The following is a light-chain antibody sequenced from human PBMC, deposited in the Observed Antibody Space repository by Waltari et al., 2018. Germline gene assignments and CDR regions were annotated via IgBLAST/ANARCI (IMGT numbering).Light chain of an antibody. CDR2: RAS. Sequence: EVVMTQSPATLSVSPGERVSLSCRASQSAKTSLAWYQQTPRQAPRLLIYRASTRAAGVPDRFSGSGSGTEFTLTISSLQSEDSAIYYCQQYNIWPWTFGPGTNVDIK. J-gene: IGKJ1*01. CDR1: QSAKTS. CDR3: QQYNIWPWT. V-gene: IGKV3D-15*01.